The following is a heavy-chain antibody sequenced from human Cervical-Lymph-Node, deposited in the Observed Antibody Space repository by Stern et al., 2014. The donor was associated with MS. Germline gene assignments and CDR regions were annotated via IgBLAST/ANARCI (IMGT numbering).Heavy chain of an antibody. CDR2: NLSNDKK. CDR1: GFSLSNARMG. D-gene: IGHD1-1*01. Sequence: QITLKESGPVLVKPTETLTLTCTVSGFSLSNARMGVSWIRQPPGKALEWLAHNLSNDKKSYSTSLKSRLSISKDTSKSQVVLTMTNMDPVDTATYYCARIAAAGTAGYFDFWGQGTLVTVSS. CDR3: ARIAAAGTAGYFDF. J-gene: IGHJ4*02. V-gene: IGHV2-26*01.